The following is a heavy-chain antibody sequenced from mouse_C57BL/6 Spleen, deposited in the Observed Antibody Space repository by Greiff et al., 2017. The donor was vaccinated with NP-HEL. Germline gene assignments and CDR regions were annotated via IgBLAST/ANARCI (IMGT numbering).Heavy chain of an antibody. D-gene: IGHD1-1*01. Sequence: VQLQQSGAELVKPGASVKLSCTASGFNIKNTYMHWVKQRPEQGLEWIGRIDPANGNTKYAPKFQGKATITADTSSNTAYLQLSSLTSEDTAIYYCARQFITTVVAPFDYWGQGTTLTVSS. CDR3: ARQFITTVVAPFDY. CDR2: IDPANGNT. J-gene: IGHJ2*01. V-gene: IGHV14-3*01. CDR1: GFNIKNTY.